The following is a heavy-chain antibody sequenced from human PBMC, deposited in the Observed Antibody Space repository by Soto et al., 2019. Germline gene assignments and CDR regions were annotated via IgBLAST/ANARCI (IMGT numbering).Heavy chain of an antibody. Sequence: ASVKVSCKASGYTFTSYGISWVRQAPGQGLEWMGWISAYNGNTNYAQKFQGRVTITADKSTSTAYMELSSLRSEDTAVYYCARDWTDTAMGFDYWGQGTLVTVSS. CDR1: GYTFTSYG. CDR2: ISAYNGNT. V-gene: IGHV1-18*04. D-gene: IGHD5-18*01. J-gene: IGHJ4*02. CDR3: ARDWTDTAMGFDY.